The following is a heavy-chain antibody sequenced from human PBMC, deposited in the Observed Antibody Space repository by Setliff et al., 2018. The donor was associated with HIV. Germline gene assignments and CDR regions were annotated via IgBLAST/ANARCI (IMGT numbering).Heavy chain of an antibody. J-gene: IGHJ6*02. Sequence: SETLSLTCDVYGGSLDNYYWTWMRQAPGKGLEWIGEIVDSGATFYNSSLQSRVTISLDTPRKRFSLKLRSVTAADAAVYYCARARSCSGGTCLIYYYYYYGMDVWGQGTTVTVSS. CDR2: IVDSGAT. V-gene: IGHV4-34*12. D-gene: IGHD3-16*01. CDR1: GGSLDNYY. CDR3: ARARSCSGGTCLIYYYYYYGMDV.